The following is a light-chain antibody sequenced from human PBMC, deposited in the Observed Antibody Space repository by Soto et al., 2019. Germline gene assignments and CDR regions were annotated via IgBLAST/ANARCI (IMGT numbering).Light chain of an antibody. CDR2: GAS. Sequence: EIVLTQSPSTLSLSPGERATLSCRASQTVRNNYLAWYQQKPGQAPRLLIYGASSRATGIPDRFSGSGSGTNFTLTISRLEPEDFAVYYCQQYGSSPTFGQGTKVDTK. J-gene: IGKJ1*01. V-gene: IGKV3-20*01. CDR1: QTVRNNY. CDR3: QQYGSSPT.